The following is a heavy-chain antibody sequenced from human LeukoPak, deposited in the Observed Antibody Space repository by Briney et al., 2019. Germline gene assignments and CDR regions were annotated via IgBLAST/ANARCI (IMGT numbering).Heavy chain of an antibody. CDR3: ARDQSDLLLWFGELLHAFDI. V-gene: IGHV1-18*01. Sequence: ASVTVSCKASGYTFTSYGISWVRQAPGQGLEWMGWISAYNGNTNYAQKLQGRVTMTTDTSTSTAYMELRSLRSDDTAVYYCARDQSDLLLWFGELLHAFDIWGQGTMVTVSS. D-gene: IGHD3-10*01. J-gene: IGHJ3*02. CDR2: ISAYNGNT. CDR1: GYTFTSYG.